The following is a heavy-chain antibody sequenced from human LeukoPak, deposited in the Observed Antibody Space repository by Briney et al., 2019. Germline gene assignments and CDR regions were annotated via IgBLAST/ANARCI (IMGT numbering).Heavy chain of an antibody. V-gene: IGHV3-23*01. D-gene: IGHD1-14*01. J-gene: IGHJ4*02. CDR3: AKYRTTSAPPRNFDY. CDR2: ISGSSDNT. CDR1: GFTFSSYA. Sequence: GGSLRLSCAASGFTFSSYAMSWVRQARGKGLEWVSGISGSSDNTFYADSVKGRFTISRDNSKNTLYLQMNSLRADDTAVYYCAKYRTTSAPPRNFDYWGQGTLVTVSS.